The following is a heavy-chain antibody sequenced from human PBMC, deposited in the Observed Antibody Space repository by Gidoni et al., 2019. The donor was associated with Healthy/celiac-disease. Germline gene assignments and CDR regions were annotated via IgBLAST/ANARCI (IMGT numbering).Heavy chain of an antibody. Sequence: EGQLVQSGAEVKKPGESMRISWKGSGYSFTRYWISWVRQLPGKGLEWRGRIDPSDSYTNYSPSFQGHVTISADKSISTAYLQWSSLKASDTAMYYCARLPVQIAAAGPENDYWGQGTLVTVSS. CDR1: GYSFTRYW. CDR2: IDPSDSYT. CDR3: ARLPVQIAAAGPENDY. D-gene: IGHD6-13*01. V-gene: IGHV5-10-1*03. J-gene: IGHJ4*02.